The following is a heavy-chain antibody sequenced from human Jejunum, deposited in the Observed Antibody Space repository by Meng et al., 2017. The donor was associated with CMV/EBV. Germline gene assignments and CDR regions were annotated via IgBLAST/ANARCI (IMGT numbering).Heavy chain of an antibody. CDR3: VRYNHGKWAEDV. CDR2: IFYSGIT. D-gene: IGHD1-14*01. Sequence: VSDDSINSPSSCWGWIRQPPGRGLEWLGSIFYSGITQYNPSLTSRVTVSVDTSKKQVSLKLTSVTAADTAIYYCVRYNHGKWAEDVWGRGTTVTVSS. J-gene: IGHJ6*02. V-gene: IGHV4-39*07. CDR1: DDSINSPSSC.